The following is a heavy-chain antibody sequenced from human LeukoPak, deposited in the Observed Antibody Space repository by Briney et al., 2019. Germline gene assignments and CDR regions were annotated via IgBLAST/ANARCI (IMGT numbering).Heavy chain of an antibody. J-gene: IGHJ4*02. V-gene: IGHV4-39*01. CDR2: INHSGST. D-gene: IGHD3-10*01. CDR1: GGSISSSSYY. Sequence: SETLSLTCTVSGGSISSSSYYWGWIRQPPGRGLEWVGEINHSGSTNYNPSLKSRVTISVDTSKNQFSLKLSSVTAADTAVYYCARQRFGELKIDFWGQGTLVTVSS. CDR3: ARQRFGELKIDF.